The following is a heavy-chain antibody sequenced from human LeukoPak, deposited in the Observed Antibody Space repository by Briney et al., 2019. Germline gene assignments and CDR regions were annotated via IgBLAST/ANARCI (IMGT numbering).Heavy chain of an antibody. Sequence: PSQTLSLTCAVSGGSISSGGYSWSWIRQPPGEGLAWIGNIYHSGSTYYNPSLKSRVTISVDRSKNQFSLKLSSVTVADTAVYYCARAHCGGDCYSAPFDYWGQGTLVTVSP. CDR3: ARAHCGGDCYSAPFDY. CDR1: GGSISSGGYS. V-gene: IGHV4-30-2*01. D-gene: IGHD2-21*02. J-gene: IGHJ4*02. CDR2: IYHSGST.